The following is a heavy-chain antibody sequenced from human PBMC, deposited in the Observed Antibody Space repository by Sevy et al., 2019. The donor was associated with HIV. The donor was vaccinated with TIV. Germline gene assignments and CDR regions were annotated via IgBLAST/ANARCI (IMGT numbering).Heavy chain of an antibody. V-gene: IGHV6-1*01. J-gene: IGHJ6*02. Sequence: QSQTLSLTCAISGDSVSSNSAAWNWIRQSPSRGLEWLGRTYYRSKWYNDYAVSVKSRITINPDTSKNQFSLQLNSVTPEDTAVYYCARAKYSTNKYYYYGMDVRGQGTTVTVSS. CDR3: ARAKYSTNKYYYYGMDV. CDR1: GDSVSSNSAA. CDR2: TYYRSKWYN. D-gene: IGHD1-26*01.